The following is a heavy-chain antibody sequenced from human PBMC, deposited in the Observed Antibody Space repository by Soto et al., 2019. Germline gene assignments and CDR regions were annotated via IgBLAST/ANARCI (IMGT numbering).Heavy chain of an antibody. J-gene: IGHJ4*02. V-gene: IGHV1-8*01. CDR1: VYTFTRYD. CDR2: MNPNSGNT. D-gene: IGHD3-22*01. CDR3: ARGTYYYDSSGYYYNY. Sequence: GXSVNVSCQASVYTFTRYDINWVRQATGQGLEWMGWMNPNSGNTGYAQKFQGRVTMTRNTSISTAYMELSSLRSEDTAVYYCARGTYYYDSSGYYYNYWGQGTLVTVSS.